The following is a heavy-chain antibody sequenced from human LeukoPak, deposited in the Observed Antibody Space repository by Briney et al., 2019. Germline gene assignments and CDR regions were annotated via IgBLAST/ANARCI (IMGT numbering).Heavy chain of an antibody. CDR2: ISYDGSNK. CDR1: GFTFSSYA. Sequence: SGGSLRLSCAASGFTFSSYAMHWVRQAPGKGLEWVAVISYDGSNKYYADSVKGRFTISRDNSKNTLYLQMNSLRAEDTAVYYCARDPGSYSSSWYDYWGQGTLVTVSS. J-gene: IGHJ4*02. CDR3: ARDPGSYSSSWYDY. V-gene: IGHV3-30-3*01. D-gene: IGHD6-13*01.